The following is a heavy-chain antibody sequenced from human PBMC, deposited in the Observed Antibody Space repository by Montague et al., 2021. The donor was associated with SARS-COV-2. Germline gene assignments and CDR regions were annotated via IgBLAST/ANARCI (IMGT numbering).Heavy chain of an antibody. D-gene: IGHD5-24*01. V-gene: IGHV4-59*08. CDR3: ARLRRPDGYSYWFGP. CDR2: IYYGGST. CDR1: GGSISSYY. J-gene: IGHJ5*02. Sequence: SETLSLTCTVSGGSISSYYWSWIRQPAGKGLEWIGYIYYGGSTNYSPSFRGRVIMSVDTSNNQFSPRLTSVTAADTAVYYCARLRRPDGYSYWFGPWGQGTLVTVSS.